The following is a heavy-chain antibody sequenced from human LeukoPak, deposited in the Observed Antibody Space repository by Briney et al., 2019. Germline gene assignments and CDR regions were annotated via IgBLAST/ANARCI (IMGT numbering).Heavy chain of an antibody. V-gene: IGHV4-4*09. D-gene: IGHD2-2*01. CDR2: IYTSGST. CDR3: ARESDRYCSSTSCPNWYDP. Sequence: SETLSLTCTVSGGSISSYYWSWIRQPPGKGLEWIGYIYTSGSTNYNPSLKSRVTTSVDTSKNQFSLKLSSVTAADTAVYYCARESDRYCSSTSCPNWYDPWGQGTLVTVSS. CDR1: GGSISSYY. J-gene: IGHJ5*02.